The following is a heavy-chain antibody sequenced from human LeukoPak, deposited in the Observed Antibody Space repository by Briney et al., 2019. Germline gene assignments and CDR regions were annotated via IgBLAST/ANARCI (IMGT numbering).Heavy chain of an antibody. CDR3: AREGDSPFDY. CDR1: GFTFSSYA. CDR2: ISYDGSNK. V-gene: IGHV3-30*07. D-gene: IGHD5-18*01. J-gene: IGHJ4*02. Sequence: PGGCLRLSCAASGFTFSSYAMHWVRQAPGKGLEWVAVISYDGSNKYYADSVKGRFTISRDNSKNTLYLQMNSLRAEDTAVYYCAREGDSPFDYWGQGTLVTVSS.